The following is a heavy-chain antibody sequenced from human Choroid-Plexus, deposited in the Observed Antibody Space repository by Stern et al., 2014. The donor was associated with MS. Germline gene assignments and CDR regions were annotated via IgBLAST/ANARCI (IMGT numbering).Heavy chain of an antibody. D-gene: IGHD2/OR15-2a*01. CDR1: GFSFSSFG. CDR2: ISYDGSK. J-gene: IGHJ4*02. CDR3: AKDRQYLTXXFDF. V-gene: IGHV3-30*18. Sequence: QVQLVQSGGGVVQPGRPLRLSCAASGFSFSSFGMHWVRQAPGKGLEWVALISYDGSKDYADSVKGRFAISRDNSKNTLYLQMNSLRAEDTAVYYCAKDRQYLTXXFDFWGQGSLVTVS.